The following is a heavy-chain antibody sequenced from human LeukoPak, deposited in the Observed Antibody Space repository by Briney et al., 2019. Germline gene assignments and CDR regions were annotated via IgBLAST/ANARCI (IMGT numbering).Heavy chain of an antibody. V-gene: IGHV4-39*07. CDR3: ARDRSIAAAAIDY. D-gene: IGHD6-6*01. CDR2: IYYSGST. J-gene: IGHJ4*02. Sequence: SETLSLTCTVSGGSISSSSYYWGWIRQPPGKGLEWIGSIYYSGSTYYNPSLKSRVTISVDTSKNQFSLKLSSVTAADTAVYYCARDRSIAAAAIDYWGQGTLVTVSS. CDR1: GGSISSSSYY.